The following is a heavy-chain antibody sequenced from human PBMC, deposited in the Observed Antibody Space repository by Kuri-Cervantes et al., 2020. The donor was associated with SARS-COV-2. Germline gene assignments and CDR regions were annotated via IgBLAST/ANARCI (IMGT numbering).Heavy chain of an antibody. J-gene: IGHJ6*02. V-gene: IGHV3-21*01. Sequence: GESLKISCAASGFTFSNAWMNWVRQAPGKGLEWVSSISSSSSYIHYADSVKGRFTISRDNAKNSLYLQMNSLRAEDTAVYYCARDVNIVVVPAYYYGMDVWGQGTTVTVSS. CDR2: ISSSSSYI. D-gene: IGHD2-2*01. CDR1: GFTFSNAW. CDR3: ARDVNIVVVPAYYYGMDV.